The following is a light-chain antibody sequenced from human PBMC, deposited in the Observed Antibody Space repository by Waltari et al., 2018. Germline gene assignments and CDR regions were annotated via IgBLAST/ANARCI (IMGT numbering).Light chain of an antibody. CDR1: SGSLSSTSY. J-gene: IGLJ3*02. CDR3: LLYMGSGIWV. V-gene: IGLV8-61*01. CDR2: KAN. Sequence: QTVVTQEPSLSVSPGGTVNLPSALRSGSLSSTSYVNWYQQSPGQTPRTLVYKANIRSSGVPDRFSGSVLGNKAVLIITGAQAEDESTYYCLLYMGSGIWVFGGGTKLTVL.